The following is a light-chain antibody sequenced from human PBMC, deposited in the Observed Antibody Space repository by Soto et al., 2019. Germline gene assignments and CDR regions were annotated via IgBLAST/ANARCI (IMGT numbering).Light chain of an antibody. V-gene: IGKV1-9*01. CDR1: QGISSY. J-gene: IGKJ2*01. CDR2: SAS. CDR3: QQFNSYPFT. Sequence: DIQLTQSPSFLSVPVGDRVTITCRASQGISSYLAWYQQKPGEAPELLIYSASTLQSGVPSRFSGSGTGTEFTIAISSLQPEDFATYYCQQFNSYPFTFGQGTKLEIK.